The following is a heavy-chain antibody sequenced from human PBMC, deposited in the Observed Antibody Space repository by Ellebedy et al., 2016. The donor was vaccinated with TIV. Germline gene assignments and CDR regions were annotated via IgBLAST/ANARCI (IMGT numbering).Heavy chain of an antibody. CDR3: ARDRGSGWYFDY. Sequence: SCKASGFTFSSYAMHWVRQAPGKGLEWVAVISYDGSNKYYADSVKGRFTISRDNSKNTLYLQMNSLRAEDTAVYYCARDRGSGWYFDYWGQGTLVTVSS. V-gene: IGHV3-30-3*01. D-gene: IGHD6-19*01. CDR1: GFTFSSYA. CDR2: ISYDGSNK. J-gene: IGHJ4*02.